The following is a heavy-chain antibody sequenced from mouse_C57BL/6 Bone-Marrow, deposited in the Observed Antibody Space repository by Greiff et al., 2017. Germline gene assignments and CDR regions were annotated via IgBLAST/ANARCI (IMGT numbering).Heavy chain of an antibody. V-gene: IGHV5-9*01. D-gene: IGHD2-3*01. Sequence: EVKLMESGGGLVKPGGSLKLSCAASGFTFSSYTMSWVRQTPEKRLEWVATISGGGGNTYYPDSVKGRFTISRDNAKNTLYLQMSSLRSEDTALYYCASPDGYHDAMDYWGQGTSVTVSS. CDR1: GFTFSSYT. J-gene: IGHJ4*01. CDR3: ASPDGYHDAMDY. CDR2: ISGGGGNT.